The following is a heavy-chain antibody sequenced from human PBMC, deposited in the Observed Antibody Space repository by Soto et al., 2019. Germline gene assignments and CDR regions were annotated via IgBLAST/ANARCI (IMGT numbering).Heavy chain of an antibody. CDR2: ISAYNGNT. J-gene: IGHJ5*02. V-gene: IGHV1-18*01. CDR1: GYTFTSYG. Sequence: GASVKVSCKSSGYTFTSYGISWVRQAPGQGLEWMGWISAYNGNTNYAQKLQGRVTMTTDTSTSTAYMELRSLRSDDTAVYYCARDPLAGGWYGPNWFDPWGQGTLVTVSS. D-gene: IGHD6-19*01. CDR3: ARDPLAGGWYGPNWFDP.